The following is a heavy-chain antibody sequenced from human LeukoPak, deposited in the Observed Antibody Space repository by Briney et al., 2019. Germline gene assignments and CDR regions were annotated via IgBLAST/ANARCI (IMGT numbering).Heavy chain of an antibody. CDR2: IYSGGST. D-gene: IGHD4-17*01. V-gene: IGHV3-53*01. Sequence: GGSLRLSCAASGFTVSSNYISWVRQAPGKGLEWVSVIYSGGSTYYADSVKGRFTISRDNSKNTLYLQMNSLRAEDTAVYYCARETTVTRDAFDIWGQGTMVTVSS. CDR3: ARETTVTRDAFDI. CDR1: GFTVSSNY. J-gene: IGHJ3*02.